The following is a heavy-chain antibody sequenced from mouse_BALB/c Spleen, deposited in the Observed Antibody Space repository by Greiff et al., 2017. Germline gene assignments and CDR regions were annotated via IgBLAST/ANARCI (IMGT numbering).Heavy chain of an antibody. V-gene: IGHV5-9-3*01. J-gene: IGHJ2*01. CDR1: GFTFSSYA. CDR3: ARASTMITDVFDY. D-gene: IGHD2-4*01. Sequence: EVKVEESGGGLVKPGGSLKLSCAASGFTFSSYAMSWVRQTPEKRLEWVATISSGGSYTYYPDSVKGRFTISRDNAKNTLYLQMSSLRSEDTAMYYCARASTMITDVFDYWGQGTTLTVSS. CDR2: ISSGGSYT.